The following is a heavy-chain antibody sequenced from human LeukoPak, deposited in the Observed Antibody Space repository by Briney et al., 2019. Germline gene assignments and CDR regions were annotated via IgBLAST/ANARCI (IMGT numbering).Heavy chain of an antibody. CDR1: GYTFTSYY. CDR2: INPSGGST. D-gene: IGHD3-10*01. CDR3: ARDHEYYYGSGSYYPGGCDY. Sequence: ASVKVSCKASGYTFTSYYMHLVRQGPAQGLEWMGVINPSGGSTSYAQKFQGRVTMTRDTSTSTVYMELRSLRSEDTAVYYCARDHEYYYGSGSYYPGGCDYWGQGTLVTVSS. V-gene: IGHV1-46*01. J-gene: IGHJ4*02.